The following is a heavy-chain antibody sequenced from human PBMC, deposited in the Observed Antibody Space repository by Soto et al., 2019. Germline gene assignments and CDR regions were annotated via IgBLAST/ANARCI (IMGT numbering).Heavy chain of an antibody. Sequence: QVQLVQSGAEVRKPGASVTVSCRSSGDSFNDYYIHWVRQAPGQGVEWMGWINPNGGVTKYAQRFQGWVSMTRDTSISTVYMQLSRLRSADTPLYYCARESGAATATLDYCYSYMDVWGTGTTVPVSS. V-gene: IGHV1-2*04. CDR3: ARESGAATATLDYCYSYMDV. CDR1: GDSFNDYY. D-gene: IGHD6-25*01. CDR2: INPNGGVT. J-gene: IGHJ6*03.